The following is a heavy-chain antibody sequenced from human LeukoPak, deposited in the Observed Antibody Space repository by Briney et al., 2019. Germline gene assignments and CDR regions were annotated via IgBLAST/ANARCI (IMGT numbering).Heavy chain of an antibody. J-gene: IGHJ4*02. CDR1: GYTFTTSW. CDR3: ARQYGTYFDY. D-gene: IGHD1-26*01. V-gene: IGHV5-51*01. CDR2: IYPADSDT. Sequence: GESLKISCKASGYTFTTSWTGWVRQMPGKGLEWMGIIYPADSDTRYSPSFQGQVTLSADKSISTAYLQWSSLKASDTAIYYCARQYGTYFDYWGQGTLVTVSS.